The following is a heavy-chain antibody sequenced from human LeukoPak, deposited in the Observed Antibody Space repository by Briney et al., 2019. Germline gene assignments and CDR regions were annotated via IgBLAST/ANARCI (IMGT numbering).Heavy chain of an antibody. D-gene: IGHD6-6*01. CDR2: IYHDGST. CDR3: ARQSGISSSGFDY. CDR1: GGSISSNNW. Sequence: PSETLSLTCAVSGGSISSNNWWIWVRQSPEKGLEWIGEIYHDGSTNYNPSLKSRVTISMDKSKNQLSLRLNFVTAADTAVYYCARQSGISSSGFDYWGQGTLVTVSS. J-gene: IGHJ4*02. V-gene: IGHV4-4*02.